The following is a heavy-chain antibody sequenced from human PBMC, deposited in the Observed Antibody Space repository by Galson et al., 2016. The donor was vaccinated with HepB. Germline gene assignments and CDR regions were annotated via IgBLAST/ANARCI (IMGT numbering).Heavy chain of an antibody. CDR3: GRGQRYSYLYGMDV. CDR2: IYSAGAT. V-gene: IGHV3-53*01. Sequence: SLRLSCAASGFTFSDYAMSWVRQAPGKGLEWVSLIYSAGATYYADSVKGRFTISRDNSKNTLFLQMNSLKAEDKAVYECGRGQRYSYLYGMDVWGQGTTVTVSS. J-gene: IGHJ6*02. D-gene: IGHD5-18*01. CDR1: GFTFSDYA.